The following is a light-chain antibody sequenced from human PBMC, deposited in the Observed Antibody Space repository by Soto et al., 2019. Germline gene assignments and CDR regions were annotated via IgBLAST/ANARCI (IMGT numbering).Light chain of an antibody. Sequence: EIVLTQSPGTLSLSPGERATLSCRASQSVSSTSLAWYQQKPGQAPRLLIYGASTRATGIPDRFSGSGSGTDFTLTISRVEPEDFALYYCQQYGSSLFTFGPGTKVDIK. J-gene: IGKJ3*01. CDR1: QSVSSTS. CDR2: GAS. CDR3: QQYGSSLFT. V-gene: IGKV3-20*01.